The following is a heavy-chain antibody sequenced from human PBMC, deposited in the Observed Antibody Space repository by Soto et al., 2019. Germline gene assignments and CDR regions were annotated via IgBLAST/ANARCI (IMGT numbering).Heavy chain of an antibody. CDR2: INPNSGGT. Sequence: QVQLVQSGAEVKKPGASVKVSCKASGYTFTGYYMHWVRQAPGQGLEWMGWINPNSGGTNYAQKFQGRVTMTRDTSISTAYMELSRLRSDDTAVYYCARRLITGTTAGYYYGMDVWGQGTTVTVSS. D-gene: IGHD1-7*01. J-gene: IGHJ6*02. CDR3: ARRLITGTTAGYYYGMDV. CDR1: GYTFTGYY. V-gene: IGHV1-2*02.